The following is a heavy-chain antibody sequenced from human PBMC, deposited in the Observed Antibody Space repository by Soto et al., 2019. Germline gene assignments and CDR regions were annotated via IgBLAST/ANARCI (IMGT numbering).Heavy chain of an antibody. CDR2: MIPIFGTA. CDR1: GGTFSSYA. Sequence: QVQLVQSGAEVKKPGSSVKVSCKASGGTFSSYAISWVRQAPGQGLEWMGGMIPIFGTANYAQKFQGRVTITADESTSTAYTELSSLRTEDTAVYYCARTSRPISGWFLYPNDYCGQGTLVTVSS. D-gene: IGHD6-19*01. CDR3: ARTSRPISGWFLYPNDY. J-gene: IGHJ4*02. V-gene: IGHV1-69*01.